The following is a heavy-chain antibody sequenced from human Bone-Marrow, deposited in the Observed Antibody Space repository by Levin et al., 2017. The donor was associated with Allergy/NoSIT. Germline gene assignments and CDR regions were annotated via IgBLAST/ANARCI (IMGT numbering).Heavy chain of an antibody. CDR1: GFTFAGFY. V-gene: IGHV1-2*02. Sequence: ASVKVSCKASGFTFAGFYVHWVRQAPGQGLEWMGWINPNTGATDYAQKFQGRVTMTRDTPITTAYMELSRLTSDDTAVYYCMGDQSGNAFHIWGQGTMVTVSS. CDR2: INPNTGAT. D-gene: IGHD5-12*01. CDR3: MGDQSGNAFHI. J-gene: IGHJ3*02.